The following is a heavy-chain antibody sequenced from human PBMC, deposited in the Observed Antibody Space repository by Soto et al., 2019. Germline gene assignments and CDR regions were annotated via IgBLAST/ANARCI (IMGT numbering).Heavy chain of an antibody. V-gene: IGHV4-34*01. CDR3: ARGQEGVVATH. CDR2: IKDGGYT. D-gene: IGHD5-12*01. Sequence: QVQLQQWGAGLLKPSETLSLNCAVNGGSLSGYYWSWIRQPPGKGLEWIGEIKDGGYTNYSPSLNSRATISSDRSNNQFSLRLNSVTAADTGVYYCARGQEGVVATHWDQGALVTVSS. J-gene: IGHJ4*02. CDR1: GGSLSGYY.